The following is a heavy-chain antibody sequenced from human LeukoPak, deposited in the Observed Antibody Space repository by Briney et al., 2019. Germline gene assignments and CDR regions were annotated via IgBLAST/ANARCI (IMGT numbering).Heavy chain of an antibody. D-gene: IGHD3-16*01. CDR1: GFTFSSYS. CDR2: ISSSSYI. V-gene: IGHV3-21*01. Sequence: GGSQRLSCAASGFTFSSYSMNWVRQAPGKGLEWVSSISSSSYIYYADSVKGRFTISRDNAKNSLYLQMNSLRAEDTAVYYCARDPKSRELGDWFDPWGQGTLVTVSS. J-gene: IGHJ5*02. CDR3: ARDPKSRELGDWFDP.